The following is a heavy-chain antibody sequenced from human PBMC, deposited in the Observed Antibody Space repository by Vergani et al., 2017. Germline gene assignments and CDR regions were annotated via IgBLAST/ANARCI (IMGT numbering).Heavy chain of an antibody. J-gene: IGHJ4*02. CDR2: IYSSGST. V-gene: IGHV4-61*02. D-gene: IGHD3-10*01. CDR3: ARACYFDSGTGLSGGYYFDY. CDR1: GGSISSGSYF. Sequence: QVQLQESGPGLVMPSQTLSLTCTVSGGSISSGSYFWSWIRQSAGKGLEWVGRIYSSGSTNYNPSLKSRVTISVATSKNQFSRTLSSVTATDTAVYYCARACYFDSGTGLSGGYYFDYWGQGILVTVSS.